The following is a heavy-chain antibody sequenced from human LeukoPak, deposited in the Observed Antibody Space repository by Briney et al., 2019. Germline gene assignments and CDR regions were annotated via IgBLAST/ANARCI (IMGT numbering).Heavy chain of an antibody. D-gene: IGHD3-22*01. CDR2: IYYSGST. V-gene: IGHV4-31*03. CDR3: ARASHDSSGYYLIY. J-gene: IGHJ4*02. CDR1: GGSISSGGYY. Sequence: SGTLSLTCTVSGGSISSGGYYWSCIRQHPGRGLEWIGYIYYSGSTYYNPSLKSRVTISVDTSKNQFSLKLSSVTAADTAVYYCARASHDSSGYYLIYWGQGTLVTVSS.